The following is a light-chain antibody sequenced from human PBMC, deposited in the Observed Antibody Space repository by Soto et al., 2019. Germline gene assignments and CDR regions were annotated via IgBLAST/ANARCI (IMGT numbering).Light chain of an antibody. CDR3: SSYTNSETWV. Sequence: QSALTQPASVSGSPGQSITISCTGTSSDVGGYNYVSWYQQHPGQVPKLTIYEVTNRPSGVSNRFSGSKSGNTASLTISGLQAEDEADYYCSSYTNSETWVFGGGTKLTVL. J-gene: IGLJ3*02. CDR1: SSDVGGYNY. CDR2: EVT. V-gene: IGLV2-14*01.